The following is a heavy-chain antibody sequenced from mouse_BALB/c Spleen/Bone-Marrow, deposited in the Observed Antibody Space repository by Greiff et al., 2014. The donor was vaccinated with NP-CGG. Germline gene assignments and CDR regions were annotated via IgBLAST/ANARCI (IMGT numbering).Heavy chain of an antibody. D-gene: IGHD3-1*01. CDR2: ISYSGST. CDR3: ARSGSSGYHYYAMDY. CDR1: GVSITSGY. V-gene: IGHV3-8*02. Sequence: EVQLQQSGPSLVKPSQTLSLTCSVTGVSITSGYWNWIRKFPGNKLEYMGYISYSGSTYYNPSLKSRISITRDTSKNLYYLQLNSVTTKDTATYYCARSGSSGYHYYAMDYWGQGTSVTVSS. J-gene: IGHJ4*01.